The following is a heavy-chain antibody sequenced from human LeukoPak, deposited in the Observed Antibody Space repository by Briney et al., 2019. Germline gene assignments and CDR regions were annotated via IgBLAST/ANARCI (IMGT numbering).Heavy chain of an antibody. CDR1: GYSFTGYY. CDR3: ARDYDGGYQMDY. J-gene: IGHJ4*02. V-gene: IGHV1-2*02. CDR2: INPSTGGT. D-gene: IGHD4-23*01. Sequence: ASVKVSCKASGYSFTGYYMHWVRQAPGQGLEWMGWINPSTGGTNYAQRFQGRVTMTRDTSISTAYMELSRQGSDDTAVYYCARDYDGGYQMDYWGQGTLVTVSS.